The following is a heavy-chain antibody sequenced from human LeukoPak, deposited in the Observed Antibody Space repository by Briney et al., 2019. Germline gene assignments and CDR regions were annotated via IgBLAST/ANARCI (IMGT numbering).Heavy chain of an antibody. V-gene: IGHV4-39*01. CDR2: SYYSGNT. D-gene: IGHD3/OR15-3a*01. Sequence: SETLSLTCTVSGGSISSSSYYWGWIRQPPGKGLEWIGSSYYSGNTYYNPSLQSRVTISVDTSKNQFSLRLSSVTAADTAVYYCARHWTGPWGQGTLVTVSS. CDR3: ARHWTGP. CDR1: GGSISSSSYY. J-gene: IGHJ5*02.